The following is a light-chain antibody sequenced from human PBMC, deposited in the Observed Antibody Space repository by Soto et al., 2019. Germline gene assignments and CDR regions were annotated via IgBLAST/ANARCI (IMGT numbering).Light chain of an antibody. CDR1: KAIASF. CDR2: SAS. CDR3: QKLNSYPYT. Sequence: DIQFTHSPSFRYESVGEGVTITLRASKAIASFVAWYQQKPGEAPKLLIYSASTLQSGVPSRFSGSRSGPEYTLTISSLQPEDFATYYCQKLNSYPYT. J-gene: IGKJ2*01. V-gene: IGKV1-9*01.